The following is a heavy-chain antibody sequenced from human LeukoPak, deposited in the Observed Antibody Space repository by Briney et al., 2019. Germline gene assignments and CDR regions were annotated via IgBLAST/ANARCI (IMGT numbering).Heavy chain of an antibody. Sequence: PSETLSPTCAVYGGSFSGYYWSWIRQPPGKGLEWIGEINHSGSTNYNPSLKSRVTISVDTSKNQFSLKLTSVTAADTAVYYCARGVSPELNGDPLGSFYFDYWGQGTLVSVSS. CDR3: ARGVSPELNGDPLGSFYFDY. J-gene: IGHJ4*02. CDR2: INHSGST. D-gene: IGHD4-17*01. V-gene: IGHV4-34*01. CDR1: GGSFSGYY.